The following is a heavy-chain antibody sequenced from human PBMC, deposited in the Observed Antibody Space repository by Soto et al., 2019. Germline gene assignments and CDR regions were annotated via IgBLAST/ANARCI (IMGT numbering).Heavy chain of an antibody. CDR2: INSDGTTT. V-gene: IGHV3-74*01. CDR1: VFTFSSYW. CDR3: EREDNP. J-gene: IGHJ5*02. Sequence: VGSLRLSCASSVFTFSSYWMHWVRQAPGKWLVWISRINSDGTTTNYADSVKGRFTISRDNAKNTLYLQMNSLRVEDTAVYYCEREDNPWGQGTLVTVSS.